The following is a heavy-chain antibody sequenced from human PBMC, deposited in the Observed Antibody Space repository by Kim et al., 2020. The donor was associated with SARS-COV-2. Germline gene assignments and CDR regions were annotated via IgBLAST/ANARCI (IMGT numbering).Heavy chain of an antibody. J-gene: IGHJ4*02. Sequence: SPSFQGHVTISADKSISTAYLQWSSLKASDTAMYYCARLGVNTAMDYFDYWGQGTLVTVSS. CDR3: ARLGVNTAMDYFDY. V-gene: IGHV5-10-1*01. D-gene: IGHD5-18*01.